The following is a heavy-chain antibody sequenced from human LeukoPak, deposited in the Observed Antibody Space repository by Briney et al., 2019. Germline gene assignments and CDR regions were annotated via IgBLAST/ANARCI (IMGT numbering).Heavy chain of an antibody. V-gene: IGHV4-31*03. J-gene: IGHJ4*02. D-gene: IGHD3-10*01. Sequence: SQTLSLTCTVSGGSISSGGNYWRWIRQHPGKGLEWIGHIYYSGSTYYNPSLKSRATISVDTSKNQFSLNLSSVTAADTAVYYCARVTMIRGVYSDYWGQGRLVTVSS. CDR3: ARVTMIRGVYSDY. CDR2: IYYSGST. CDR1: GGSISSGGNY.